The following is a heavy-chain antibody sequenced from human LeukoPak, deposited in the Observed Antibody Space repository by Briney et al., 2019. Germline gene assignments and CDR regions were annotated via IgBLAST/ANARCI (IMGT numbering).Heavy chain of an antibody. CDR3: VELGITMIGGV. Sequence: GGSLRLSCAASGFNFRSSWMYWVRQVPGKGLVWVARMNSDGSDTAHADSVKGRFTISRDNAKNTLYLQMNSLRAEDTAVYYCVELGITMIGGVWGKGTTVTISS. J-gene: IGHJ6*04. D-gene: IGHD3-10*02. CDR1: GFNFRSSW. V-gene: IGHV3-74*01. CDR2: MNSDGSDT.